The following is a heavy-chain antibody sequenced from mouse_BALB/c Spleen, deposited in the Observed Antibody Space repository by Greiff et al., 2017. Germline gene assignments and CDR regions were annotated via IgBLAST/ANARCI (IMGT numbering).Heavy chain of an antibody. V-gene: IGHV3-8*02. J-gene: IGHJ2*01. CDR1: GDSITSGY. Sequence: EVKLQESGPSLVKPSQTLSLTCSVTGDSITSGYWNWIRKFPGKKLEYMGYISYSGSTYYNPSLKSRISITRDTSKNQYYLQLNSVTTEDTATYYCARGVIYYGSSSYYFDYWGQGTTLTVSS. CDR3: ARGVIYYGSSSYYFDY. CDR2: ISYSGST. D-gene: IGHD1-1*01.